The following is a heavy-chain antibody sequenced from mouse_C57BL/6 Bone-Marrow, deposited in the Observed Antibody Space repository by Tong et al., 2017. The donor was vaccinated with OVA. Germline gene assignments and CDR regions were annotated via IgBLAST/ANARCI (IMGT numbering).Heavy chain of an antibody. CDR2: IDPYYGGT. CDR3: ACLYYRYDWFAY. J-gene: IGHJ3*01. Sequence: EVQLQQSGPELEKPGASVKISCKASGYSFTGYNMNWVKQSNGKSLEWIGNIDPYYGGTSYNQKFKGKATLTVDKSTSTAYMQLKSRTSEDSAVYYCACLYYRYDWFAYWGQGTLVTVSA. D-gene: IGHD2-14*01. CDR1: GYSFTGYN. V-gene: IGHV1-39*01.